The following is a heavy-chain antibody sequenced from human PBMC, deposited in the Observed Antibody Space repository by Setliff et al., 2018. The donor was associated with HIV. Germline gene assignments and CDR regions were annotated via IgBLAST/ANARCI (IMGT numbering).Heavy chain of an antibody. D-gene: IGHD2-15*01. CDR1: GGSMSPYY. J-gene: IGHJ3*02. CDR3: ARVLPPLRGAPFGTPPGAFDI. V-gene: IGHV4-4*07. Sequence: PSETLSLTCSVSGGSMSPYYWSWIRRSADKGLEWIGRVHPTGSTIYNPSLGSRVTMSVDTSKSQFSLKLSSVTAADTAMYYCARVLPPLRGAPFGTPPGAFDIWGQGTMVTVSS. CDR2: VHPTGST.